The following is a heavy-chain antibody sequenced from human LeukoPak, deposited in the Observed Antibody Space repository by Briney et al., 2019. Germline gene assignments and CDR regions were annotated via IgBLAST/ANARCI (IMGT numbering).Heavy chain of an antibody. J-gene: IGHJ4*02. Sequence: ASVKVSCKASGYTFTGYYMHWVRQAPGQGLEWMGWINPNSGDTNYAQKFQGRVTMTTDTSTSTAYMELRSLRSDDTAVYYCARDHYYDSSGYYPFDYWGQGTLVTVSS. V-gene: IGHV1-2*02. CDR3: ARDHYYDSSGYYPFDY. CDR1: GYTFTGYY. D-gene: IGHD3-22*01. CDR2: INPNSGDT.